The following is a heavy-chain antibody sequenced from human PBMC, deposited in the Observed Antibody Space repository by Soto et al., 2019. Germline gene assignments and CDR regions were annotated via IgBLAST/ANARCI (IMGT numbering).Heavy chain of an antibody. Sequence: ASVKVSCKASGYTFTSYGISWVRQAPGQGLEWMGWISAYNGNTNYAQKLQGRVTMTTDTSTSTAYMELRSLRSDDTAVYYCARDPVRSYGDHAVYYIDVWDKGTTVTVSS. CDR1: GYTFTSYG. J-gene: IGHJ6*03. CDR3: ARDPVRSYGDHAVYYIDV. V-gene: IGHV1-18*01. D-gene: IGHD4-17*01. CDR2: ISAYNGNT.